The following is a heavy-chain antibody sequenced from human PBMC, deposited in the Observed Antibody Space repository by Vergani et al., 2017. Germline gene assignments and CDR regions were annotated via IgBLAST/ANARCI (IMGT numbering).Heavy chain of an antibody. CDR1: GGSFSGYY. D-gene: IGHD3-3*01. Sequence: QVQLQQWGAGLLKPSETLSLTCAVYGGSFSGYYWSWIRQPPGKGLEWIGEINHSGSTNYNPSLKSRVTISVDTSKNQFSLKLSSVTAADTAVYYCAREASITSFGVAKHDAFDIWGQGTMVTVSS. J-gene: IGHJ3*02. V-gene: IGHV4-34*01. CDR2: INHSGST. CDR3: AREASITSFGVAKHDAFDI.